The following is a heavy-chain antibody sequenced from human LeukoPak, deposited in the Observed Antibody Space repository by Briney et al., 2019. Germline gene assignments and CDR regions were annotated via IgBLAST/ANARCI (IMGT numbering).Heavy chain of an antibody. CDR3: ARDMASAFDI. Sequence: SVKVSCKASGGTFSSYATSWVRQAPGQGLEWMGGIIPIFGTANYAQKFQGRVTITTDESTSTAYMELSSLRSEDTAVYYCARDMASAFDIWGQGTMVTVSS. CDR2: IIPIFGTA. CDR1: GGTFSSYA. V-gene: IGHV1-69*05. J-gene: IGHJ3*02. D-gene: IGHD2-2*01.